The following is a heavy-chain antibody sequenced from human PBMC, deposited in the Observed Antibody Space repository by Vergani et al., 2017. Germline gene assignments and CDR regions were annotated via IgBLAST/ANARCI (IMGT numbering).Heavy chain of an antibody. CDR2: IIPIFGTA. J-gene: IGHJ2*01. Sequence: QVQLVQSGAEVKKPGSSVKVSCKASGGTFSSYAISWVRQAPGQGLEWMGGIIPIFGTANYAQKFQGRVTITADESTSTAYMELSSLRSEDTAVYYCAGAPSIEVPAPDWYFDLWGRGTLVTVSS. V-gene: IGHV1-69*01. D-gene: IGHD2-2*01. CDR1: GGTFSSYA. CDR3: AGAPSIEVPAPDWYFDL.